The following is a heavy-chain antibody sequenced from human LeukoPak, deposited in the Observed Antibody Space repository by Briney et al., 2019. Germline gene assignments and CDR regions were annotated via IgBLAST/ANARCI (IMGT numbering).Heavy chain of an antibody. CDR2: ISSRGSMI. V-gene: IGHV3-48*03. CDR1: GFTFNTYE. D-gene: IGHD3-10*02. J-gene: IGHJ6*02. CDR3: ARDLHYYVAMDV. Sequence: GGSLRLSCAASGFTFNTYEMHWVRQAPGKGLEWVSYISSRGSMIYYADSVKGRFAISRDNSKSMLFLQLNSLRAEDTALYYCARDLHYYVAMDVWGQGTTVTVSS.